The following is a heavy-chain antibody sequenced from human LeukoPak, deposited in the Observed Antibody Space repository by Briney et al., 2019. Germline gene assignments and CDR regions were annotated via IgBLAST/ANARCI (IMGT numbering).Heavy chain of an antibody. CDR3: ARGKYYVWGSYRQPPPDY. V-gene: IGHV1-46*01. D-gene: IGHD3-16*02. CDR1: GYTFTTYW. J-gene: IGHJ4*02. Sequence: GASVKVSCKASGYTFTTYWIQWVRQAPGQGLEWMGIINPSEGSTSYAQKFQDRVTMTRDTSTSTVFMELSSLRSEDTAVYYCARGKYYVWGSYRQPPPDYWGQGTLVTVSS. CDR2: INPSEGST.